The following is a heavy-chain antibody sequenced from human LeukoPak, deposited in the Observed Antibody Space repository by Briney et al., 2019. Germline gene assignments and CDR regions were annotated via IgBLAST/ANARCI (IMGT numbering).Heavy chain of an antibody. CDR2: IQPRDSDA. CDR1: GYTFTNYW. Sequence: GESLKISCKASGYTFTNYWIGWVRQMPGKGLEWMRIIQPRDSDARYSPSFRGQVTFSADKSISTADLQWSSLKASDTAIYYCARGLKTTVVTPFAYWGQGTLVTVSS. J-gene: IGHJ4*02. CDR3: ARGLKTTVVTPFAY. V-gene: IGHV5-51*01. D-gene: IGHD4-23*01.